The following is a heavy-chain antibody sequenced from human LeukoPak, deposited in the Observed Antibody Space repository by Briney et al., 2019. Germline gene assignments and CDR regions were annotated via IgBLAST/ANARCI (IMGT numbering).Heavy chain of an antibody. D-gene: IGHD3-10*01. CDR2: ISGISSY. CDR3: ARDVYGSGSYYIDY. CDR1: GFTFSSYS. J-gene: IGHJ4*02. V-gene: IGHV3-21*01. Sequence: NPGGSLRLSCAASGFTFSSYSLNWVRQAPGKGLEWVSCISGISSYYADSVKGRFTISRDNAKNSLYLQMNSLRAEDTAVYYCARDVYGSGSYYIDYWGQGTLVTVSS.